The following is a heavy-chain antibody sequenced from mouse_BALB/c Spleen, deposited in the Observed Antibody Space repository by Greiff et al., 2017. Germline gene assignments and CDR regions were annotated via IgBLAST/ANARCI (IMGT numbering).Heavy chain of an antibody. CDR2: ISTYYGDA. J-gene: IGHJ2*01. CDR3: ARGGKLYSTVVPYFDY. V-gene: IGHV1S137*01. D-gene: IGHD1-1*01. CDR1: GYTFTDYA. Sequence: QVQLQQSGAELVRPGVSVKISCKGSGYTFTDYAMHWVKQSHAKSLEWIGVISTYYGDASYNQKFKGKATMTVDKSSSTAYMELARLTSEDSAIYYCARGGKLYSTVVPYFDYWGQGTTLTVSS.